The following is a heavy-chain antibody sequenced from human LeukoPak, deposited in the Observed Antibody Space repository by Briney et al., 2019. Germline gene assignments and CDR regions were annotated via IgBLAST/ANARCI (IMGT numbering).Heavy chain of an antibody. CDR2: IYTSGST. J-gene: IGHJ4*02. D-gene: IGHD5-12*01. CDR3: ARDGGYDWNYFDY. CDR1: GGSISSGSYY. Sequence: SETLSLTCTVSGGSISSGSYYWSWIRQPAGKGLEWIGRIYTSGSTNYNPSLKSRVTMSVDTSKNQFSLKLSSVTAADTAVYYCARDGGYDWNYFDYWGQGTLVTVSS. V-gene: IGHV4-61*02.